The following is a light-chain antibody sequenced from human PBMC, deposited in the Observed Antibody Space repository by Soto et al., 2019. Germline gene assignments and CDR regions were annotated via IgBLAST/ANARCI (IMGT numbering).Light chain of an antibody. J-gene: IGKJ1*01. CDR2: GAS. CDR1: QSVSSSY. V-gene: IGKV3-20*01. CDR3: QRYGSSRWT. Sequence: EIVLTQSPGTLSLSPGERATLSCRASQSVSSSYLAWYQQKPGQAPRLLIYGASSRATGIPDRFSGSGSRTDFTLTISRLEPEYFSVYYCQRYGSSRWTFGQGAKVEIK.